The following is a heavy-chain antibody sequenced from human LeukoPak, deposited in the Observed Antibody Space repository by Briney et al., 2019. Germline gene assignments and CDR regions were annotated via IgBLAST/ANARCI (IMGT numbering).Heavy chain of an antibody. CDR1: GFTFSSYS. D-gene: IGHD3-22*01. J-gene: IGHJ4*02. Sequence: GGSLRLSCAASGFTFSSYSMNWVRQAPGKGLEWVSSISSSSSYIYYADSVKGRFTISRDNAKNSLYLQMNSLRAEDTAVYYCARVENGYYYDSSGYSFDYWGQGTLVTVPS. V-gene: IGHV3-21*01. CDR2: ISSSSSYI. CDR3: ARVENGYYYDSSGYSFDY.